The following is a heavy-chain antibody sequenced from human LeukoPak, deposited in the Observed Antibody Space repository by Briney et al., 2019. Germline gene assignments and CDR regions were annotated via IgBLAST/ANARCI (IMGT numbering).Heavy chain of an antibody. V-gene: IGHV4-4*07. CDR2: IYTSGSP. J-gene: IGHJ1*01. D-gene: IGHD6-19*01. Sequence: PSETLSLTCTVSGGSISSYYCSWIRQPAGKGLEWIGHIYTSGSPNYNPSLTSRVTMSVDTSKNQFSLKLSSVTAAETAVYYCAREDSSGWGYFQHWGQGTLVTVSS. CDR1: GGSISSYY. CDR3: AREDSSGWGYFQH.